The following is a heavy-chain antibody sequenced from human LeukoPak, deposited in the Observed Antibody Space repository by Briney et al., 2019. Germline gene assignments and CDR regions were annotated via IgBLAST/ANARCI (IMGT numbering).Heavy chain of an antibody. J-gene: IGHJ6*03. V-gene: IGHV4-34*01. CDR2: INHSGST. Sequence: PSETLSLTCAVYGGSFSGYYWSWIRQPPGKGLEWIGEINHSGSTNYNPPLKSRVTISVDTSKNQFSLKLSSVTAADTAVYYCARSLRYFDWLGYYYYYMDVWGKGTTVTISS. CDR3: ARSLRYFDWLGYYYYYMDV. D-gene: IGHD3-9*01. CDR1: GGSFSGYY.